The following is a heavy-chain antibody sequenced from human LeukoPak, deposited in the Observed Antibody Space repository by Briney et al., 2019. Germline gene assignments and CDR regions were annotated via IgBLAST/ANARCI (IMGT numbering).Heavy chain of an antibody. D-gene: IGHD3-16*01. CDR1: GFTVSYNY. V-gene: IGHV3-53*01. J-gene: IGHJ4*02. CDR3: ARHSYTLPDY. Sequence: GGSLRLSCAASGFTVSYNYMSWVRQAPGKGLQWVSVIYSAGSTYYADSVKGRFTISRDSSKNTLYLQMNSLRADDTAVYYRARHSYTLPDYWGQGTLVTVSS. CDR2: IYSAGST.